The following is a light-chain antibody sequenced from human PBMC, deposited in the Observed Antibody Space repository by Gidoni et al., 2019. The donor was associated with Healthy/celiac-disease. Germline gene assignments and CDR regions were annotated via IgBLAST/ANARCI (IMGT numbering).Light chain of an antibody. CDR3: QQYGSSPLT. Sequence: SQSVSSSYFAWYQQKPGQAPRLLIYGASSSATGLPDRFSGSGAGTDFTLTISRLEPEDFAVYYCQQYGSSPLTFGQGTRLEIK. CDR2: GAS. J-gene: IGKJ5*01. CDR1: QSVSSSY. V-gene: IGKV3-20*01.